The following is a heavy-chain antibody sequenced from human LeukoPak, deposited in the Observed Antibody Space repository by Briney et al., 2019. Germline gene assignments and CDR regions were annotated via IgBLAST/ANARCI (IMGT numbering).Heavy chain of an antibody. V-gene: IGHV3-7*01. CDR2: IKQDGSEK. D-gene: IGHD5-18*01. CDR1: GFTFSSYW. CDR3: ASLDESGYSYGSPSLDY. J-gene: IGHJ4*02. Sequence: PGGSLRLSCAASGFTFSSYWMSWVRQAPGKGLEWVANIKQDGSEKYYVDSVKGRFTISRDNAKNSLYLQMNSLRAEDTAVYYCASLDESGYSYGSPSLDYWGQGTLVTVSS.